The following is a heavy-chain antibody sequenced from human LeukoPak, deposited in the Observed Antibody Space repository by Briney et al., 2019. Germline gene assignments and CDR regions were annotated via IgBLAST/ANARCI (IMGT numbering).Heavy chain of an antibody. CDR2: IIPIFETA. CDR3: ATSPTIYYYYGMDV. D-gene: IGHD1-1*01. CDR1: GGTFSSYA. V-gene: IGHV1-69*13. Sequence: SVKVSCKASGGTFSSYAISWVRQAPGQGLEWMGGIIPIFETANYAQKFQGRVTITADESTSTAYMELSSLRSEDTAVYYCATSPTIYYYYGMDVWGQGTTVTVSS. J-gene: IGHJ6*02.